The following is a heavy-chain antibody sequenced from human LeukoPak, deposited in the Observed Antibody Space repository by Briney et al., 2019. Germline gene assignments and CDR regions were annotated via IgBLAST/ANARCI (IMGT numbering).Heavy chain of an antibody. D-gene: IGHD6-19*01. CDR2: IKQDGSEK. Sequence: PGGSLRLSCAASGFTFSNYWMTWVRQAPGKGLEWVANIKQDGSEKYYVDSVKGRFTISRDNAKNTLYLQMNSLRAEDTAVYYCARGIAVAGTREYFQHWGQGTLVTVSS. J-gene: IGHJ1*01. V-gene: IGHV3-7*01. CDR3: ARGIAVAGTREYFQH. CDR1: GFTFSNYW.